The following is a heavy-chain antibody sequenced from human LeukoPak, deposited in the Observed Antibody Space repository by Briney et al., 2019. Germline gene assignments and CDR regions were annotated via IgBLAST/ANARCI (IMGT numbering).Heavy chain of an antibody. CDR2: IYYTGST. CDR1: GGSIRSYY. D-gene: IGHD4-17*01. J-gene: IGHJ2*01. V-gene: IGHV4-59*01. Sequence: SETLSLTCTASGGSIRSYYWSWIRQPPGKGPEWIGYIYYTGSTNYNPSLKSRVTMSVDTSKNQFSLKLSSVTVADTAVYYCARVTTDYGDANYFDLWGRGTLVTVSS. CDR3: ARVTTDYGDANYFDL.